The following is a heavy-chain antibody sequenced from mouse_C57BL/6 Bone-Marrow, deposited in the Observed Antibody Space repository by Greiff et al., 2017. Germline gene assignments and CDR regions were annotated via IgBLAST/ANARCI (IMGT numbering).Heavy chain of an antibody. V-gene: IGHV1-15*01. D-gene: IGHD2-3*01. Sequence: VKLMESGAELVRPGASVTLSCKASGYTFTDYEMHWVKQTPVHGLEWIGAIDPETGGTAYNQKFKGKAILTADKSSSTAYMELRSLTAEDSAVYYCTRWIDEGYYYYAMDYWGQGTSVTVSS. CDR1: GYTFTDYE. CDR2: IDPETGGT. CDR3: TRWIDEGYYYYAMDY. J-gene: IGHJ4*01.